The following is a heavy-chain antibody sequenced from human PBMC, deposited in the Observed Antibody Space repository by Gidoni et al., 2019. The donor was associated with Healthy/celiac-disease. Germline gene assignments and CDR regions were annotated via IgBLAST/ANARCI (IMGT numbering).Heavy chain of an antibody. CDR3: TRVITMVRGVIITRGGYEDY. J-gene: IGHJ4*02. D-gene: IGHD3-10*01. V-gene: IGHV3-49*03. CDR1: GFTFGDYA. CDR2: IRSKAYGGTT. Sequence: EVQLVESGGGLVQPGRSLRLSCTASGFTFGDYAMSWFRQAPGKGLEWVGFIRSKAYGGTTEYAASVKGRFTISRDDSKSIAYLQMNSLKTEDTAVYYCTRVITMVRGVIITRGGYEDYWGQGTLVTVSS.